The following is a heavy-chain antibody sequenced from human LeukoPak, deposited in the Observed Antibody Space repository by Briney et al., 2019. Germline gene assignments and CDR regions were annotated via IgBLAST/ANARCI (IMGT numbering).Heavy chain of an antibody. J-gene: IGHJ4*02. D-gene: IGHD2-2*01. V-gene: IGHV3-74*01. Sequence: PGGSLRLSCAASGLTFSSHWMHWVRQAPGKGLVWVSRITNDGSSTTYADSVKGRFTISRDNAKNMLYLQVNSLRAEDTAVYYCARGVTRYCSSTSCYYFDYWGQGTLVTVSS. CDR2: ITNDGSST. CDR3: ARGVTRYCSSTSCYYFDY. CDR1: GLTFSSHW.